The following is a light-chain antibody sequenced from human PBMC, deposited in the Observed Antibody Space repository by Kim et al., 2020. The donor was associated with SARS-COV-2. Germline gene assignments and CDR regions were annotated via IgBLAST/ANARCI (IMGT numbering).Light chain of an antibody. CDR3: QVWDSITDHRV. Sequence: SYELTQPPSVSVAPGETARISCAGDTIGSESVHWFQLKSGQAPVLLIYYDSDRPSGIPERFSGSNSGSMATLTISRVEAGDEADYYCQVWDSITDHRVFGGGTQLTVL. J-gene: IGLJ2*01. V-gene: IGLV3-21*04. CDR2: YDS. CDR1: TIGSES.